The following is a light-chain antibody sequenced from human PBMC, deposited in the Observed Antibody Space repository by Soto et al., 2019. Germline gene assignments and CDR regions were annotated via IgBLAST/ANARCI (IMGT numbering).Light chain of an antibody. V-gene: IGKV1-9*01. CDR3: QQLNSYPIT. CDR2: AAS. Sequence: DIQLTQSPSFLSASVGDRVTITCRASQGISSYLAWYQQKPGKAPKLLIYAASTLQSGVPSRFSGSGSGTEFTLTISILQPEDVATYYCQQLNSYPITFGQGTRLESK. CDR1: QGISSY. J-gene: IGKJ5*01.